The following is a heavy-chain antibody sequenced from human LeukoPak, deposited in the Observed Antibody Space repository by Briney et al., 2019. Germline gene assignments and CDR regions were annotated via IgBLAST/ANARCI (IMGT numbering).Heavy chain of an antibody. CDR1: VGSISSCTYS. Sequence: SETLSLTCSVSVGSISSCTYSWGWIRQPPGNGLEWIVSFSCSGSTYYNPSLKSRVTISVDTSKNNFSLKLGSVTAADTAVYYCARHRIAVADTNWFDPWGQGTLVTVSS. D-gene: IGHD6-19*01. CDR3: ARHRIAVADTNWFDP. J-gene: IGHJ5*02. V-gene: IGHV4-39*01. CDR2: FSCSGST.